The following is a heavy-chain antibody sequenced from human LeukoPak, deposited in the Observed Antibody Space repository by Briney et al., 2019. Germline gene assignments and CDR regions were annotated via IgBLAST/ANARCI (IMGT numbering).Heavy chain of an antibody. CDR3: ARGRGSSWYIRYPDY. D-gene: IGHD6-13*01. Sequence: GASVKVSCKASGYTFTSYGINWVRQATGQGLEWMGWMNPNSGNTGYAQKFQGRVTMTRNTSISTAYMELSSLRSEDTAVYYCARGRGSSWYIRYPDYWGQGTLVTVSS. V-gene: IGHV1-8*02. CDR1: GYTFTSYG. J-gene: IGHJ4*02. CDR2: MNPNSGNT.